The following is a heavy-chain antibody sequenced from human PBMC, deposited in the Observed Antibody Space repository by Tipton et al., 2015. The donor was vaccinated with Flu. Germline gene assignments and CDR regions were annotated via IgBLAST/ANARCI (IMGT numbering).Heavy chain of an antibody. J-gene: IGHJ4*02. V-gene: IGHV3-7*01. CDR1: GFTFSTYW. Sequence: SLRLSCAASGFTFSTYWMSWLRQAPGKGLEWVADIRQDGSEKYYVDSVKGRFTISRDNAKNSLFLQMNSLRAEDAALYYCARVEGHYYDTSGFHDFWGQGPLVTVSS. CDR3: ARVEGHYYDTSGFHDF. D-gene: IGHD3-22*01. CDR2: IRQDGSEK.